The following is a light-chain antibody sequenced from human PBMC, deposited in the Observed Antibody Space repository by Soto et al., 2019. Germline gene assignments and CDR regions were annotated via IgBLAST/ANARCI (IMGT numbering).Light chain of an antibody. CDR3: QQSYSTPWT. Sequence: DIQMTQSPSSLSASVRDRLTIACRASQIISNYLNWYRQKPGKAPELLIYAASSLQSVVPYRFSGSGSGTVFTLTISSLQHEDFATYYCQQSYSTPWTFGQGTKVEIK. V-gene: IGKV1-39*01. CDR1: QIISNY. J-gene: IGKJ1*01. CDR2: AAS.